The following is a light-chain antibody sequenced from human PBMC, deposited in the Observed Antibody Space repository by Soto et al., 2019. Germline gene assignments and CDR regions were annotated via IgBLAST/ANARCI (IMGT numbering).Light chain of an antibody. CDR2: ENN. J-gene: IGLJ3*02. V-gene: IGLV1-51*02. Sequence: QSVLTQPPSVSAAPGQTVTISSAGSSSNIGNNFASWYQQLPGTAPKLLIYENNKRPSGSPDRSSGSKSGTSASLGITGLQTGDEAVYYCGTWDSSLTVWVFGGGTKLTVL. CDR3: GTWDSSLTVWV. CDR1: SSNIGNNF.